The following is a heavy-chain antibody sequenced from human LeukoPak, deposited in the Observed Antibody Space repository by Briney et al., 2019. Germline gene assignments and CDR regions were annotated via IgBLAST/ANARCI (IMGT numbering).Heavy chain of an antibody. CDR2: IIPIFGTA. Sequence: SVKVSRKASGGTFSSYAISWVRQAPGQGLEWMGGIIPIFGTANYAQKFQGRVTITTDESTSTAYMELSSLRSEDTAVYYCARGYCSSTSCYDWFDPWGQGTLVTVSS. V-gene: IGHV1-69*05. D-gene: IGHD2-2*01. CDR1: GGTFSSYA. J-gene: IGHJ5*02. CDR3: ARGYCSSTSCYDWFDP.